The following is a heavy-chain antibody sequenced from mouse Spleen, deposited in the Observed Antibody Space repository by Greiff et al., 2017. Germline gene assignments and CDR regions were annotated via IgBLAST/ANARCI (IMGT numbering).Heavy chain of an antibody. D-gene: IGHD2-3*01. J-gene: IGHJ3*01. Sequence: EVQLVESGGGLVKPGGSLKLSCAASGFTFSSYAMSWVRQTPEKRLEWVATISDGGSYTYYPDNVKGRFTISRDNAKNNLYLQMSHLKSEDTAMYYCARTLDGYYAWFAYWGQGTLVTVSA. CDR3: ARTLDGYYAWFAY. CDR2: ISDGGSYT. CDR1: GFTFSSYA. V-gene: IGHV5-4*01.